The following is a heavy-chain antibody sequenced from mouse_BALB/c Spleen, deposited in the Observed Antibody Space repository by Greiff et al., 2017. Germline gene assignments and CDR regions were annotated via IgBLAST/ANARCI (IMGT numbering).Heavy chain of an antibody. CDR3: ARVHYSGTGD. J-gene: IGHJ3*01. CDR1: GFTFSDYY. V-gene: IGHV5-4*02. Sequence: EVHLVESGGGLVKPGGSLKLSCAASGFTFSDYYMYWVRQTPEKRLEWVATISDGGSYTYYPDSVKGRFTISRDNAKNNLYLQMSSLKSEDTAMYYCARVHYSGTGDWGQGTLVTVSA. D-gene: IGHD2-12*01. CDR2: ISDGGSYT.